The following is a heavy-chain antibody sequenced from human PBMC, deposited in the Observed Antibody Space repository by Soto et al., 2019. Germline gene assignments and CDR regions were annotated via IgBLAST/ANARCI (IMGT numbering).Heavy chain of an antibody. D-gene: IGHD6-6*01. Sequence: QVQLVQSGAEVKKPGASVKVSCKASGYTFTSYAMHWVRQAPGQRLEWMGWINAGNGNTKYSQKFQGRVTITRDTSASTAYMELNSLRSEDTAVYYCARDGYSSSSRYYYYMDVWGKGTTVTVSS. J-gene: IGHJ6*03. V-gene: IGHV1-3*01. CDR1: GYTFTSYA. CDR2: INAGNGNT. CDR3: ARDGYSSSSRYYYYMDV.